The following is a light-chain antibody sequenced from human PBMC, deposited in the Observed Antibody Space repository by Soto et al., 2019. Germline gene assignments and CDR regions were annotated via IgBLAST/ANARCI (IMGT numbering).Light chain of an antibody. Sequence: EIVFTQSPGTLSLSPGERATLSCRASQSVSSSYLAWYQQRPGQAPRLLMYGASSRATGIPDRFSGGGSGTDFTLTISRLEPEDFAVYYCQQYGSSRWALGQGTKVDIK. V-gene: IGKV3-20*01. CDR1: QSVSSSY. J-gene: IGKJ1*01. CDR3: QQYGSSRWA. CDR2: GAS.